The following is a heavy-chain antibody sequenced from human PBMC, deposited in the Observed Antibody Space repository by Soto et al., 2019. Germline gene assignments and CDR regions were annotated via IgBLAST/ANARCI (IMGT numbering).Heavy chain of an antibody. Sequence: QLQLQESGSGLVKPSQTLSLTCAVSGGSISSGGYSWSWIRQPPGKGLEWIGYIYHSGSTNYNPSLMSRVTISVDSSKTQFSLKLSSVTAADTAVYYCGSMGPTVFPAFDIWGQGTMVTVSS. CDR2: IYHSGST. D-gene: IGHD4-17*01. V-gene: IGHV4-30-2*01. CDR1: GGSISSGGYS. CDR3: GSMGPTVFPAFDI. J-gene: IGHJ3*02.